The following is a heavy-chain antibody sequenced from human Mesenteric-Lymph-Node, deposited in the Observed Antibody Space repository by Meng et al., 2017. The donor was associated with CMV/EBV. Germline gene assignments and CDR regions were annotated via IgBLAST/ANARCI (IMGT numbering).Heavy chain of an antibody. Sequence: ASVKVSCKASGYTFTSYGISWVRQAPGQGLEWMGWISAYNGNTNYAQKLQGRVTMTTDTSTSTAYMELRSLRSDDTAVYYCARDGLVVVAPKLNYYYYGMDVWGQGTTVTVSS. CDR3: ARDGLVVVAPKLNYYYYGMDV. CDR2: ISAYNGNT. V-gene: IGHV1-18*01. J-gene: IGHJ6*02. D-gene: IGHD2-15*01. CDR1: GYTFTSYG.